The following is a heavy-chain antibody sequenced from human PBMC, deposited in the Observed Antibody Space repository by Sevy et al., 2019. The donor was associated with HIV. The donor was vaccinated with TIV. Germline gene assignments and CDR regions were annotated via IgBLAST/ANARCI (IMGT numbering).Heavy chain of an antibody. V-gene: IGHV6-1*01. J-gene: IGHJ6*02. Sequence: KQSQTLSLTCAISGDSVSSIRTSWNWIRQSPSRGLEWLGRTNYRTKWYNEYATSVKSRITINADTSKNQVSLQLNSVTPADTAVYYCAERTNDVFYYGMDVWGQGTTVTVSS. CDR2: TNYRTKWYN. CDR1: GDSVSSIRTS. CDR3: AERTNDVFYYGMDV.